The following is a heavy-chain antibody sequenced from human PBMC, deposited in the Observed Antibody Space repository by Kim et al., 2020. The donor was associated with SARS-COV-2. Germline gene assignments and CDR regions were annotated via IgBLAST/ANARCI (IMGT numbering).Heavy chain of an antibody. D-gene: IGHD3-22*01. CDR3: AKDRSAEIRSGGMDV. Sequence: GGSLRLSCAASGFTFSGYGMQWVRQAPGKGLEWVAVISFDGSNKYYADSVKGRFTISRDNSRNTLYLQMNSLRAEDTAVYHCAKDRSAEIRSGGMDVWG. CDR2: ISFDGSNK. V-gene: IGHV3-30*18. CDR1: GFTFSGYG. J-gene: IGHJ6*02.